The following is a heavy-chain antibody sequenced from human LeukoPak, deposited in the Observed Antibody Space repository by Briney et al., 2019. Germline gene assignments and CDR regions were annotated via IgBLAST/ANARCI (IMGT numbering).Heavy chain of an antibody. V-gene: IGHV1-2*02. D-gene: IGHD3-10*01. Sequence: ASVKVSCKASGYTFTGYYMHWVRQAPGQGLEWMGWINPNSGGTNYAQKFQGRVTMTRDTSISTAYMELSRLRSDDTAVYYCARGGKWGVIITMFWFDPWGQGTLVTVSS. CDR2: INPNSGGT. CDR1: GYTFTGYY. J-gene: IGHJ5*02. CDR3: ARGGKWGVIITMFWFDP.